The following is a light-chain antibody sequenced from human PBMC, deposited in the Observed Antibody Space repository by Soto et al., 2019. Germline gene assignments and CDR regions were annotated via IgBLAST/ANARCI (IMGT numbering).Light chain of an antibody. CDR3: QQGHDWPLT. V-gene: IGKV3-15*01. J-gene: IGKJ2*01. CDR1: QSISGE. CDR2: GVS. Sequence: EIVMTQSPATLSVSPGERATLSCRASQSISGELAWYQQRPGQPPRLLIYGVSTRATGVPDRFSGSGSGSDFTLTISGQQSEDFSVYYCQQGHDWPLTFGQGTRLDI.